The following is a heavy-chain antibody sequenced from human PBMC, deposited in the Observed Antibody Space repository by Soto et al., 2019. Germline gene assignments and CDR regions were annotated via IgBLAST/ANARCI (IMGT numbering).Heavy chain of an antibody. D-gene: IGHD2-21*02. CDR1: GYTFTGYY. CDR2: INPNSGGT. Sequence: QVQLVQSGAEVKKPGASVKVSCKASGYTFTGYYMHWVRQAPGQGLEWMGWINPNSGGTNYAQKFQGRVTMTRDTSISTAYMELSRLRSDDTAVYYCARDPFCCGDCYPLDYWGQGTLVTVSS. J-gene: IGHJ4*02. CDR3: ARDPFCCGDCYPLDY. V-gene: IGHV1-2*02.